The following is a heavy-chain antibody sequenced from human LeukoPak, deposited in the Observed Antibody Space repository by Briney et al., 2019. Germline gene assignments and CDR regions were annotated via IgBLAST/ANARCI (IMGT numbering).Heavy chain of an antibody. D-gene: IGHD2-15*01. V-gene: IGHV4-59*01. J-gene: IGHJ6*02. CDR1: GGSISSYY. CDR2: IYYSGST. Sequence: SETLSLTCTGSGGSISSYYWSWIRQPPGKGLEWIGYIYYSGSTNYNPSLKSRVTISVDTSKNQFSLKLSSVTAADTAVYYCARVPLGRRSMDVWGQGTTVTVSS. CDR3: ARVPLGRRSMDV.